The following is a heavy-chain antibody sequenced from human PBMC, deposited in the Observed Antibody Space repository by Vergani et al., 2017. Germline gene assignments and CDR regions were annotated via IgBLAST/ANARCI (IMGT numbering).Heavy chain of an antibody. V-gene: IGHV3-48*02. Sequence: EVQLVESGGGLVQPGGSLRLSCAASGFTFSSYSMNWVRQAPGKGLEWVSYISSSSSTIYYADSVKGRFTISRDNAKNSLYLQMNSLRDEDTAVYYCARLRDCTNGVCYGMDVWGQGTTVTVSS. CDR1: GFTFSSYS. CDR2: ISSSSSTI. D-gene: IGHD2-8*01. CDR3: ARLRDCTNGVCYGMDV. J-gene: IGHJ6*02.